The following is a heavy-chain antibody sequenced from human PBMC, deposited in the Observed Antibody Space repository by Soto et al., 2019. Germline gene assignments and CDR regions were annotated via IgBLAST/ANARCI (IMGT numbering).Heavy chain of an antibody. CDR1: GGSFSGYY. V-gene: IGHV4-34*01. Sequence: SETLSLTCAVYGGSFSGYYWSWIRQPPGKGLEWIGEINHSGSTNYNPSLKSRVTISVDTSKNQFSLKLSSVTAADTAVYYCARGHLRGIYYYYGMDVWGQGTTVTVS. CDR2: INHSGST. CDR3: ARGHLRGIYYYYGMDV. J-gene: IGHJ6*02.